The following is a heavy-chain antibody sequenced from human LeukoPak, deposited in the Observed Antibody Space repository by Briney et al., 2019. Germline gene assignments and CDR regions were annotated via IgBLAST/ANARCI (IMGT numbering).Heavy chain of an antibody. CDR3: ARDPKLTGDAFDI. CDR1: GYTFTGYY. CDR2: INPNSGGT. D-gene: IGHD7-27*01. J-gene: IGHJ3*02. Sequence: ASVKVSCKASGYTFTGYYMHWVRQAPRQGLEWMGWINPNSGGTNYAQKFQGRVTMTRDTSISTAYMELSRLRSDDTAVYYCARDPKLTGDAFDIWGQGTMVTVSS. V-gene: IGHV1-2*02.